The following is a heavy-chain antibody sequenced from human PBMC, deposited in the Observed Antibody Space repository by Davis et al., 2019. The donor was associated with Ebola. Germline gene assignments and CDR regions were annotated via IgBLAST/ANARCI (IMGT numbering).Heavy chain of an antibody. CDR1: ACSISSYY. CDR2: IYYSWST. J-gene: IGHJ4*02. D-gene: IGHD2-2*01. CDR3: ARVGPAALDY. Sequence: SETLSLTCTVSACSISSYYWSWIRQPPGKGLEWIGYIYYSWSTNYNPSLKSRVTISVDTSKNQFSLKLSSVTAADTAVYYCARVGPAALDYWGQGTLVTVSS. V-gene: IGHV4-59*01.